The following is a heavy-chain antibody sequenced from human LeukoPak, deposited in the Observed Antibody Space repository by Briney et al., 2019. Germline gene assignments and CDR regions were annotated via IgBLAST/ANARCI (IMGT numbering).Heavy chain of an antibody. Sequence: KPSETLSLTCAVYGGSFSGYYWSWIRQPPGKGLEWTREINHSGSTNYSPSLKSRVTISVDTSKNQFSLKLSSVTAADTAVYYCAAQISSGYESWGQGTLVTVSS. CDR3: AAQISSGYES. J-gene: IGHJ5*02. V-gene: IGHV4-34*01. CDR2: INHSGST. CDR1: GGSFSGYY. D-gene: IGHD3-22*01.